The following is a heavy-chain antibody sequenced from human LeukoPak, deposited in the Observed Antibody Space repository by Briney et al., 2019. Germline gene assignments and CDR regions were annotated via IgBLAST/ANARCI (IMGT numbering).Heavy chain of an antibody. J-gene: IGHJ6*02. D-gene: IGHD3/OR15-3a*01. Sequence: GGSLRLSCAASGFTFTHYNMYWVRQPPGKGLEWVSLTNWDGSSSYYADSVKGRFTISRDNNKNSLYLHMNSLRTEDTALYYCTRTGPYYYYGMDVWGQGTTVAVSS. V-gene: IGHV3-43*01. CDR3: TRTGPYYYYGMDV. CDR1: GFTFTHYN. CDR2: TNWDGSSS.